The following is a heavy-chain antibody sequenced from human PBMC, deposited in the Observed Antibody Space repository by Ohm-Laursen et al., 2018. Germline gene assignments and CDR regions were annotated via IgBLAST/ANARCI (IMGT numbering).Heavy chain of an antibody. CDR2: IGGSGGST. D-gene: IGHD4-17*01. Sequence: SLRLSCAASGFTFSSHAMSWVRQAPGKGLEWVSGIGGSGGSTYDADSVKGWITISRDNSENMLYLQMNSLRADDTAVYYCAKTMVTTWVAFDSWGQGALVTVSS. V-gene: IGHV3-23*01. J-gene: IGHJ4*02. CDR1: GFTFSSHA. CDR3: AKTMVTTWVAFDS.